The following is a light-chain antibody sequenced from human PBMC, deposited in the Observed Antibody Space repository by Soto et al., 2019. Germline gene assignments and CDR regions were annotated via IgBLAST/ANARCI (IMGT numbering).Light chain of an antibody. Sequence: DIQMTQSPSSLSASVGDRVTITCRACQSISSYLNWYQQKPGKAPKLLIYDVSSLESGVPSRFSGSGSGTEFSLTIRSLQTDEIGEKFSPQQSPVSAFAEGTKVDIK. V-gene: IGKV1-39*01. CDR1: QSISSY. CDR2: DVS. J-gene: IGKJ1*01. CDR3: PQQSPVSA.